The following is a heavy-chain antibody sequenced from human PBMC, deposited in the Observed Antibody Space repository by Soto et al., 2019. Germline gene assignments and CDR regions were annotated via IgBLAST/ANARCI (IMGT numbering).Heavy chain of an antibody. D-gene: IGHD2-2*01. V-gene: IGHV1-18*01. Sequence: GASVNVSCKPSGYTFVSYGINWVRQAPGQGLEWMGWISPGSGNIIYAQKFQGRVILTTDTSTSTVFMDLRSLRFDDTAVYYCARDLMYTSSPDSWFDPWSQGTLVTVSS. J-gene: IGHJ5*02. CDR1: GYTFVSYG. CDR3: ARDLMYTSSPDSWFDP. CDR2: ISPGSGNI.